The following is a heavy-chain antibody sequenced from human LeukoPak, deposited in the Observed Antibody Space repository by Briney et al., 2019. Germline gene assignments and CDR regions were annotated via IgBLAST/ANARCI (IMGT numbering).Heavy chain of an antibody. D-gene: IGHD6-19*01. CDR1: GGSIRSSSYY. CDR3: ARQVVAVAGTGYFDY. J-gene: IGHJ4*02. Sequence: SETLSLTCTVSGGSIRSSSYYWGWIRQPPGKGLDWIGSIYYSGSTYYNASLKSRGTISVDTSKNQFSLKLNSVTAADTAVYFCARQVVAVAGTGYFDYWGQGTLVIVSS. V-gene: IGHV4-39*01. CDR2: IYYSGST.